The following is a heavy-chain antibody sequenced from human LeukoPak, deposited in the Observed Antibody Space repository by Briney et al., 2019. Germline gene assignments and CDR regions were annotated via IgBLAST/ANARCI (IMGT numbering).Heavy chain of an antibody. CDR3: ARAGCGELQDV. D-gene: IGHD3-10*01. CDR2: INPNRGGT. J-gene: IGHJ6*02. CDR1: VYAFTSCY. V-gene: IGHV1-2*04. Sequence: ASVNLSFKSSVYAFTSCYIHWVRRAPGQGLEGMGWINPNRGGTNYAQQFQGWVTMNRDTSISTGYMERSRLRSDDTAVYYCARAGCGELQDVWGQGTTVTVS.